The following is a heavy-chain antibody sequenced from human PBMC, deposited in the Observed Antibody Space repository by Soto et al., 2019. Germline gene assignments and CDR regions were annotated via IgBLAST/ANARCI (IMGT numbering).Heavy chain of an antibody. D-gene: IGHD2-21*02. CDR3: ARSYCGGDCPNNWFDP. V-gene: IGHV1-46*01. CDR2: INPSGGST. Sequence: QVQLVQSGAEVRTPGASAKVSCKASGYIFSGYYIHWVRQVPGQGLEWMGIINPSGGSTIYAQEFQGRVTMTRDTSTSTVYMELSSLRSEDTAMYYCARSYCGGDCPNNWFDPWGQGTLVTVSS. J-gene: IGHJ5*02. CDR1: GYIFSGYY.